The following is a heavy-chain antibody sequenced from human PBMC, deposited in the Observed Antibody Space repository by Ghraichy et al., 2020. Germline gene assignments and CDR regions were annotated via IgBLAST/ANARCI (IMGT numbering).Heavy chain of an antibody. Sequence: ASVKVSCKASGYTFISHSISWVRQAPGQGLEWMGWTSTSNGYTKYAQKLQGRVSMTTDTSTSTAYMELRSLRSDDTAIYYCARDVSSVVAASDYWGQGTLVTVSP. D-gene: IGHD2-15*01. CDR3: ARDVSSVVAASDY. CDR2: TSTSNGYT. CDR1: GYTFISHS. V-gene: IGHV1-18*01. J-gene: IGHJ4*02.